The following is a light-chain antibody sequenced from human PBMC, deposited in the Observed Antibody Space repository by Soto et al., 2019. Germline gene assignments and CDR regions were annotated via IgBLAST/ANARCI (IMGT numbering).Light chain of an antibody. CDR1: QSVSSN. CDR2: GAS. V-gene: IGKV3-15*01. Sequence: EIVMTQSPATLSVSPGERATLSCRASQSVSSNLAWYQQKPGQAPRLLIYGASTRATGIPARFSGSGSGTKFTLNISSLQSEDFAVYYWQQYYNWPPWTFGQGTKVEIK. J-gene: IGKJ1*01. CDR3: QQYYNWPPWT.